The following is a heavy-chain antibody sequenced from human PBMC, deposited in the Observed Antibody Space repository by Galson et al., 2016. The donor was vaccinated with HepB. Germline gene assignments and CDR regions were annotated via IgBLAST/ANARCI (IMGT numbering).Heavy chain of an antibody. CDR1: GFTVSSNY. V-gene: IGHV3-66*04. CDR2: IYRGGNT. D-gene: IGHD1-20*01. CDR3: ARLDVTGTDWYFDL. Sequence: SLRLSCAASGFTVSSNYMTWVRQAPGKGLEWVSVIYRGGNTFYADSVKGRFTISRDNSRNTVYLQMNSLRAEDTAVYYCARLDVTGTDWYFDLWGRGTLVTVSS. J-gene: IGHJ2*01.